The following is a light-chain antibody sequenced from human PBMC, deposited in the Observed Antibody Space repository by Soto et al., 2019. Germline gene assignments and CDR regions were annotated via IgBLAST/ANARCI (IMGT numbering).Light chain of an antibody. CDR3: QSYDSSLSGHVV. CDR2: GNS. Sequence: QLVLTQPPSVSGAPGQRVTISCTGSSSNIGAGYDVHWYQQLPGTAPKLLIYGNSNRPSGVPDRFSGSKSGTSASLAITGLQAEDEADYYCQSYDSSLSGHVVFGGGTKRPS. J-gene: IGLJ2*01. CDR1: SSNIGAGYD. V-gene: IGLV1-40*01.